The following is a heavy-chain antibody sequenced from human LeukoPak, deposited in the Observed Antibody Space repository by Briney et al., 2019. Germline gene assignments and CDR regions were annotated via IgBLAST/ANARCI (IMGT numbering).Heavy chain of an antibody. V-gene: IGHV4-30-4*01. CDR2: IYYSGST. J-gene: IGHJ6*02. CDR3: AGLGKLGYYGMDV. CDR1: GGSISSGDYY. D-gene: IGHD3-10*01. Sequence: SQTLSLTCTVSGGSISSGDYYWSWIRQPPGKGLEWIGYIYYSGSTYYNPSLKSRVTISVDTSKNQFSLKLSSVTAADTAVYYCAGLGKLGYYGMDVWGQGTTVTVSS.